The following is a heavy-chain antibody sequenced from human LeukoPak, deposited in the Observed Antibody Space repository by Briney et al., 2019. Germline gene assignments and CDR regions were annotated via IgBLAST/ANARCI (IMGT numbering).Heavy chain of an antibody. J-gene: IGHJ4*02. CDR3: AKDYYDTS. Sequence: PGGSLRLSCAASGFTFSSYEMNWVRQAPGKGLEWVAFIRYDGSNKYYADSVKGRFTISRDNSKNTLYLQMNSLRAEDTAVYYCAKDYYDTSWGQGTLVTVSS. V-gene: IGHV3-30*02. CDR2: IRYDGSNK. CDR1: GFTFSSYE. D-gene: IGHD3-22*01.